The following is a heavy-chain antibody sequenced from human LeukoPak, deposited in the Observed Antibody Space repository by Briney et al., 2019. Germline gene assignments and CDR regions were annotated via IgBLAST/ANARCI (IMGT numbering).Heavy chain of an antibody. CDR2: ISSGSTI. D-gene: IGHD6-19*01. CDR3: ARESIAVAGAPLDY. Sequence: GGSLRLSCAASGFTFSSYEMNWVRQAPGKGQEWDSYISSGSTIYDADSVKGRFTISRDNAKNSLYLQVNSLRAEDTAVYYCARESIAVAGAPLDYWGQGTLVTVSS. J-gene: IGHJ4*02. CDR1: GFTFSSYE. V-gene: IGHV3-48*03.